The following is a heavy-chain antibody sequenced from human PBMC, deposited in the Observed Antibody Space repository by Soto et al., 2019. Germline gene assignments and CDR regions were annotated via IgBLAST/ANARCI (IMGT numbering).Heavy chain of an antibody. Sequence: QVQVVESGGGVVQPGRSLRLSCAVSGFTVSTYGMHWVRQAPGKGLEWVAAISRDGGTKYYADSVKGRFTISRDNSRNTLFLEMNSLRGDDMAVYYCTGEVASGYWGQGTLVTVSS. CDR2: ISRDGGTK. CDR1: GFTVSTYG. V-gene: IGHV3-30*03. D-gene: IGHD2-8*02. CDR3: TGEVASGY. J-gene: IGHJ4*02.